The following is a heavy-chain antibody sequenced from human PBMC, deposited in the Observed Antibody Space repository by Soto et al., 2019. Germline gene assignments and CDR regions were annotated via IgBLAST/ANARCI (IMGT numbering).Heavy chain of an antibody. CDR2: INPNSGGT. CDR1: GYTFTGYY. CDR3: ARDMESGYDSVYYYYGMDV. Sequence: QVQLVQSGAEVKKPGASVKVSCKASGYTFTGYYMHWVRQAPGQGLEWMGWINPNSGGTNYAQKFQGRVTMTRDASVSPAYMELSRLRSDDTAVYYCARDMESGYDSVYYYYGMDVWGQGTTVTVSS. J-gene: IGHJ6*02. V-gene: IGHV1-2*02. D-gene: IGHD5-12*01.